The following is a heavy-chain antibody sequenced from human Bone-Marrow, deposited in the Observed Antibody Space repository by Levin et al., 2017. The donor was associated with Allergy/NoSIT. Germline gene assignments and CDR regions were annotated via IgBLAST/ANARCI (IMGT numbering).Heavy chain of an antibody. CDR1: GGSITSFY. CDR3: ARLDCSSISCTYFDH. D-gene: IGHD2-2*01. J-gene: IGHJ4*02. V-gene: IGHV4-59*01. Sequence: ASETLSLTCTVSGGSITSFYWSWIRQPPGKGLEWIGYIYSSGTTNYNPSLKNRVTMSVATSKTQFSLRLTSVTAADTAVYYCARLDCSSISCTYFDHWGQGTLVTVSS. CDR2: IYSSGTT.